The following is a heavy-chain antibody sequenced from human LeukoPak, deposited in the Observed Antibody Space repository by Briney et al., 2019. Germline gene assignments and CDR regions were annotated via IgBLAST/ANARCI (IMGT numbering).Heavy chain of an antibody. CDR3: ARGKNYLDY. D-gene: IGHD5-24*01. CDR1: GGSIGSFY. Sequence: SETLSLTCTVSGGSIGSFYWSWIPQPPGKGLEWIASFSYRGSTNQNPSLKSRVTISVDTSKNRFSLQLNSLTAADTAVYYCARGKNYLDYWGQGTLVTVSS. V-gene: IGHV4-59*01. CDR2: FSYRGST. J-gene: IGHJ4*02.